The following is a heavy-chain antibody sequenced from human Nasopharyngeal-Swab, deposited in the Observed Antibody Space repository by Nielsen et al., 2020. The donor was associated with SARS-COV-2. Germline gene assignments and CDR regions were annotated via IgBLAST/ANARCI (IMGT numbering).Heavy chain of an antibody. CDR2: VYYSGST. J-gene: IGHJ4*02. CDR1: GGSVSTTTYF. V-gene: IGHV4-39*01. D-gene: IGHD1-26*01. CDR3: AKGYGSYPYYFDH. Sequence: SETLSLTCPASGGSVSTTTYFWVWIRQPPGKGLEWIGTVYYSGSTYYNPSLKSRVTISVDTSKNQFSLKLNSVTATDTAVYYCAKGYGSYPYYFDHWGQGTLVTVSS.